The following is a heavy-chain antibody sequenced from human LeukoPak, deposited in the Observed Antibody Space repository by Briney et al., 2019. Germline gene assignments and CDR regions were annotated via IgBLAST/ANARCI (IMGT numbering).Heavy chain of an antibody. J-gene: IGHJ3*02. CDR3: AKGIQLWLLIDAFGI. D-gene: IGHD5-18*01. CDR2: ISYDGSNK. CDR1: GFTFSSYG. V-gene: IGHV3-30*18. Sequence: GGSLRLSCAASGFTFSSYGMHWVRQAPGKGLEWVAVISYDGSNKYYADSVKGRFTISRDNSKNTLYLQMNSLRAEDTAVYYCAKGIQLWLLIDAFGIWGQGTMVTVSS.